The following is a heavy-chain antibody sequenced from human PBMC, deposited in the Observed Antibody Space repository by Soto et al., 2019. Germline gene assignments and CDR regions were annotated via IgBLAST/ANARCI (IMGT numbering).Heavy chain of an antibody. J-gene: IGHJ6*02. CDR3: ARELQFPHQETGMDV. Sequence: QVHLVQSGAEVKKPGASVKVSCKASGYTFENYYIHWVRQAPGQGLEWLGILDPTGGRTTYAQKFQDRVTMTRDTSTSKVYLELTSLRSNDTALYYCARELQFPHQETGMDVWGQGTTVTVSS. CDR2: LDPTGGRT. CDR1: GYTFENYY. V-gene: IGHV1-46*02. D-gene: IGHD2-15*01.